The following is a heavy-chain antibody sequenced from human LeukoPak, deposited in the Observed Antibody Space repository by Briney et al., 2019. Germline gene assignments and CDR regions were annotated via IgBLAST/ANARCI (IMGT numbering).Heavy chain of an antibody. CDR1: EFIFSAYW. J-gene: IGHJ5*01. CDR2: IKQGGSEE. Sequence: GGSLRLSCVASEFIFSAYWMSGVRQAPGKGLEWVANIKQGGSEEKYVGSVKGRFAISRDDAKSTLYLQMDSLSGDDTAVYYCARDNGGWFDSWGRGTLVTVSS. D-gene: IGHD3-10*01. CDR3: ARDNGGWFDS. V-gene: IGHV3-7*03.